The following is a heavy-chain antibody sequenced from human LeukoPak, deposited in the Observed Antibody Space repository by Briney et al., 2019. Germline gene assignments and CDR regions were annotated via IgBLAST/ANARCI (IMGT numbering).Heavy chain of an antibody. CDR3: ARRYGDFDY. D-gene: IGHD3-9*01. Sequence: SETLSLTCAVYGRSFSGYYWSLIRQPPGKGLEWIGEINHSGSTNYNPSLKSRVTISVDTSKNQFSLKLSSVTAADTAVYYCARRYGDFDYWGQGTLVTVSS. CDR2: INHSGST. CDR1: GRSFSGYY. V-gene: IGHV4-34*01. J-gene: IGHJ4*02.